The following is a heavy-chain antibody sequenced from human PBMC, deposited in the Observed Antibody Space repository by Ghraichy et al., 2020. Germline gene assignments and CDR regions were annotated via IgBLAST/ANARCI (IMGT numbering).Heavy chain of an antibody. J-gene: IGHJ6*02. Sequence: GESLYISCAASGFTFSDYDMNWVRQAPGRGLEWVSYISRSSSHRYFADSVKGRFTISRDNAQNSLYLQMNSLRAEDTAVYYCARDDAATARSSGMDVWGQGTTVTVSS. D-gene: IGHD6-13*01. V-gene: IGHV3-21*01. CDR3: ARDDAATARSSGMDV. CDR2: ISRSSSHR. CDR1: GFTFSDYD.